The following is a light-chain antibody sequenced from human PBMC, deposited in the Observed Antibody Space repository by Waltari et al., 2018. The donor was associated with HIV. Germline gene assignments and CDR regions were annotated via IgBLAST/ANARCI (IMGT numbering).Light chain of an antibody. CDR2: KAS. J-gene: IGKJ2*01. V-gene: IGKV1-5*03. CDR1: QNVYSW. Sequence: IQMTQSPSILSASVGDRLTITCRASQNVYSWLAWYQQRPWRAPKLLIYKASTLEYGVPARFTGSGSGTNFTLTINSLHPDDFATYYCQQYNSDFYTFGRGTRLDLK. CDR3: QQYNSDFYT.